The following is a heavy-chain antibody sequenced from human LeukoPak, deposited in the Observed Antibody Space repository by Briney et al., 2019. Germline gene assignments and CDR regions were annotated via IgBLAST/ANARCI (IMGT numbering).Heavy chain of an antibody. D-gene: IGHD6-6*01. CDR1: GFSLSTSGVG. CDR3: AHKYSRSSYFDS. CDR2: IYWDDDQ. J-gene: IGHJ4*02. V-gene: IGHV2-5*02. Sequence: SGPTLVKPTQTLTLTCTFSGFSLSTSGVGVGWIRQPPGKALEWVALIYWDDDQRYSPSLKSRVTITKDTSKNQVVLTMTNMDPVDTAIYYCAHKYSRSSYFDSWGQGTLVTVSS.